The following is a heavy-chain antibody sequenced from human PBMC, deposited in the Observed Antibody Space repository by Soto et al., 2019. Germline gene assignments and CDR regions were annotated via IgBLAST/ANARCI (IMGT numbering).Heavy chain of an antibody. D-gene: IGHD3-22*01. CDR1: GGSISSSSSY. V-gene: IGHV4-39*01. J-gene: IGHJ4*02. CDR3: AGLFPYESSGYHLNY. Sequence: QLQLQESGPGLAKPSETLSLTCTVSGGSISSSSSYWGRIRQPPGKGLEWVGCIYYLGNTYYNPSLGGRVSISVDPSKNQFFLTLNSVTAADTAVFYCAGLFPYESSGYHLNYVGQSSVVTVSS. CDR2: IYYLGNT.